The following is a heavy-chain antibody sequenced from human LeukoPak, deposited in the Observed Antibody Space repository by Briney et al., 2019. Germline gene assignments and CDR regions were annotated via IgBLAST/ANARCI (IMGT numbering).Heavy chain of an antibody. D-gene: IGHD1-1*01. CDR3: AKGFYNDAIFDY. CDR2: INGDGSVN. J-gene: IGHJ4*02. V-gene: IGHV3-7*01. Sequence: GGSLRLSCAASGFTFSSYAMSWVRQAPGEGLEWVANINGDGSVNHYVDSVRGRFTISRDNAKNSLYLQMNSLRAEDTAVFYCAKGFYNDAIFDYWGQGTLVTVSS. CDR1: GFTFSSYA.